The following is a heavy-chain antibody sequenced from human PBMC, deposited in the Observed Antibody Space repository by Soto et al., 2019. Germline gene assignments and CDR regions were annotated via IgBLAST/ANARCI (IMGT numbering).Heavy chain of an antibody. Sequence: PSETLSLTCTVSGGSISSYYWSWIRQPPGKGLEWIGYIYYSGSTNYNPSLKSRVTISVDTSKNQFSLKLSSVTAADTAVYYCARALVVTAFDYWGQGTLVTVS. CDR2: IYYSGST. V-gene: IGHV4-59*08. CDR1: GGSISSYY. CDR3: ARALVVTAFDY. J-gene: IGHJ4*02. D-gene: IGHD3-22*01.